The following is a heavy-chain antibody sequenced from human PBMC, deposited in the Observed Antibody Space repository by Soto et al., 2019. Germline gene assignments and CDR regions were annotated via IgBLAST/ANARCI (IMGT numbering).Heavy chain of an antibody. J-gene: IGHJ4*02. CDR3: AKGELINPQLFEF. V-gene: IGHV3-30*18. CDR1: GFTLSHYD. Sequence: QVQLVESGGGVVKPGRSLRLSCVASGFTLSHYDMNWVRQAPGKGLEWVAVVSYDGSNKYYGDSVRGRFTISRDNSKNTLYLQMNSLRAEDTAVYYCAKGELINPQLFEFWGQGALVTVPS. CDR2: VSYDGSNK. D-gene: IGHD1-26*01.